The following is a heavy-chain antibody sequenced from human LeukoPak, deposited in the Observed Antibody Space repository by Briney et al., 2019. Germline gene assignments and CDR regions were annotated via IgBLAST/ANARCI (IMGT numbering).Heavy chain of an antibody. D-gene: IGHD3-22*01. CDR2: IIPILGIA. CDR1: GGTFSSYT. CDR3: ARDLPRHYYDSSGYLS. V-gene: IGHV1-69*04. J-gene: IGHJ4*02. Sequence: SVKVSCKASGGTFSSYTISWVRQAPGQGLEWMGRIIPILGIANYAQKFQGRGTITADKSTSTAYMELSSLRSEDTAVYYCARDLPRHYYDSSGYLSWGQGTLVTVSS.